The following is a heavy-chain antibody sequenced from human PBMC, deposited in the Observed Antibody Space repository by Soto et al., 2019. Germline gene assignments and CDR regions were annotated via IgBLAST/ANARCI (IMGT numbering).Heavy chain of an antibody. V-gene: IGHV1-69*08. CDR1: GDTFNTYT. CDR2: IIPLIGTS. D-gene: IGHD3-16*01. J-gene: IGHJ6*03. CDR3: ATDGGTTSSSTYNYFMDV. Sequence: ASVKVSCKASGDTFNTYTISWVRQAPGQGLEWLGRIIPLIGTSNYAQKFQGRVTISADKSTSTAYMVLTSLTSDDTAVYFCATDGGTTSSSTYNYFMDVWGKGTTVTVSS.